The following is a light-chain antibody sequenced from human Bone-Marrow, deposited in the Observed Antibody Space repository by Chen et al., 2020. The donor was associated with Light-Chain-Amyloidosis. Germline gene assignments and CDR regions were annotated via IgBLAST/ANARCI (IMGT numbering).Light chain of an antibody. V-gene: IGKV4-1*01. J-gene: IGKJ1*01. Sequence: DIVMTQSPDSLAVPLGERDTINCKSSQSLLYSSNNKNYLAWYQQKPGQPPKLLISWASIRESGVPDRFSGSGSGTDFTLTISSLQAEDVAVYYCQQYYSTPRTFGQGTKVEIK. CDR2: WAS. CDR3: QQYYSTPRT. CDR1: QSLLYSSNNKNY.